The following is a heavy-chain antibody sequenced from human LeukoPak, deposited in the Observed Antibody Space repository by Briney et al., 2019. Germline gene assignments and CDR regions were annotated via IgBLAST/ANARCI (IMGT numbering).Heavy chain of an antibody. CDR3: ARVRLGRGLDY. J-gene: IGHJ4*02. D-gene: IGHD6-19*01. CDR1: GDSISSSY. CDR2: IHTSGST. V-gene: IGHV4-4*07. Sequence: SETLSLTCTASGDSISSSYWGWIRQPAGRGLEWIGRIHTSGSTYYSPSLKSRVTMSVDTSTNQFSLKLSSVTAADTAMYYCARVRLGRGLDYWGQGTLVTVSS.